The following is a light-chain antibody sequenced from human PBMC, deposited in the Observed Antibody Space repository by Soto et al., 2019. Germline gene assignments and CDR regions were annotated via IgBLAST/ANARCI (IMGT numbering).Light chain of an antibody. CDR3: QKYDSAPYT. Sequence: DIQMTQSPSSLSASVGDRVTITCRTSQGINSYLAWYQQKQGKVPKLLIYLASTLQSGVPSRFSGSGSGTDFTLTISSLQPEDVATYYCQKYDSAPYTFGQGTKL. CDR2: LAS. J-gene: IGKJ2*01. CDR1: QGINSY. V-gene: IGKV1-27*01.